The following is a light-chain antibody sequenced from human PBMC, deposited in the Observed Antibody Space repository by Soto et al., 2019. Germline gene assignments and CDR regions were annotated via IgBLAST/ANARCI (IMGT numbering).Light chain of an antibody. Sequence: QSVLTQSPSASASLGASVKLTCTLNSGHSNYAIAWHQQQPEKGPRYLMKLNSDGSHSKGDGIPDRFSGSSSGAERYLTISSLQSEDEADYYCQTWGTDSVVFGGGTKLTVL. CDR1: SGHSNYA. J-gene: IGLJ2*01. V-gene: IGLV4-69*01. CDR2: LNSDGSH. CDR3: QTWGTDSVV.